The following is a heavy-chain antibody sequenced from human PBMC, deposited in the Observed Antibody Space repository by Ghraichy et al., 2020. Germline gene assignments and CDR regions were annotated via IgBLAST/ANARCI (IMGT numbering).Heavy chain of an antibody. V-gene: IGHV3-33*01. CDR1: GFTFSSYG. CDR2: IWFDGSQK. CDR3: ARVWATSGIDF. D-gene: IGHD6-13*01. Sequence: GGSLRLSCVGFGFTFSSYGIHWVRQAPGKGLEWVAIIWFDGSQKYYADSVKGRFTISRDNSKNTVFLQMNSLTAEDTAVYFCARVWATSGIDFWGRGTLVTVSS. J-gene: IGHJ4*02.